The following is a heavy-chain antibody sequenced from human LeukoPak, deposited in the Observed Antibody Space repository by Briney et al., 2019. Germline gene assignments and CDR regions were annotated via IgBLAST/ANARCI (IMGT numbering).Heavy chain of an antibody. CDR3: ARQYTGSYYEFDY. CDR2: IYYSESL. CDR1: GGPISSSSYY. D-gene: IGHD1-26*01. V-gene: IGHV4-39*01. J-gene: IGHJ4*02. Sequence: PSEPLSLTCTVSGGPISSSSYYWGWIRRPPGKGLEWIGSIYYSESLYYNPSLTSRVTISVDPSQNQSSMKLRYVTAADTAVYYCARQYTGSYYEFDYWGQGTLVTVSS.